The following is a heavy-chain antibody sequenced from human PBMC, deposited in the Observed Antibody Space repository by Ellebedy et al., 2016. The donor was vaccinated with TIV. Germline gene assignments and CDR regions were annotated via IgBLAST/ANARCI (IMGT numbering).Heavy chain of an antibody. D-gene: IGHD2-15*01. CDR1: GGTFSSYA. CDR3: ARGVGAATAYYYGMDV. CDR2: IIPIFGTA. J-gene: IGHJ6*02. Sequence: SVKVSCXASGGTFSSYAISWVRQAPGQGLGWVGGIIPIFGTANYAQKFQGRVTITADKSTSTAYMELSSLRSEDTAVYYCARGVGAATAYYYGMDVWGQGTTVTVSS. V-gene: IGHV1-69*06.